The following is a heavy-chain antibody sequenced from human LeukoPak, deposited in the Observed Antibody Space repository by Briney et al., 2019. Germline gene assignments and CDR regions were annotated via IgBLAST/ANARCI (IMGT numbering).Heavy chain of an antibody. J-gene: IGHJ3*02. CDR1: GFTFSSYW. CDR2: IKQDGSEK. Sequence: PGGSLRLSCAASGFTFSSYWMSWVRQAPGKGLEWVANIKQDGSEKYYVDSVKGRFTISRDNAKNSLYLQMNSLRAEDTAVYYCARVSEQLIPNYDAFDIWGHGTMVTVSS. D-gene: IGHD6-13*01. CDR3: ARVSEQLIPNYDAFDI. V-gene: IGHV3-7*01.